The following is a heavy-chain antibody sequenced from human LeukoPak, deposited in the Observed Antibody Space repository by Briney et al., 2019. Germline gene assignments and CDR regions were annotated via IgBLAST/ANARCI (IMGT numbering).Heavy chain of an antibody. CDR3: ARVCILTGYWNLGY. V-gene: IGHV1-2*02. Sequence: ASVKVSCKASGYTFTGYYMHWVRQAPGQGLEWMGWINPNSGGTNYAQKFQGRVTTTRDTSISTAYMELSRLRSDDTAVYYCARVCILTGYWNLGYWGQGTLVTVSS. J-gene: IGHJ4*02. D-gene: IGHD3-9*01. CDR1: GYTFTGYY. CDR2: INPNSGGT.